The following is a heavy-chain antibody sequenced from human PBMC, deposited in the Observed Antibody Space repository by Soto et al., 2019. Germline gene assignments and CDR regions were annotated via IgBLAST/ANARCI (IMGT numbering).Heavy chain of an antibody. CDR2: VYYDGNP. J-gene: IGHJ3*01. V-gene: IGHV4-59*12. CDR1: GGSINNYW. CDR3: VRTLPAGSGDV. Sequence: SETLSVTCTVAGGSINNYWWSWIRQSPDKGLEWLGYVYYDGNPTYSPSFRSRVTISVDTSRNQFSLKLTSVTAADTAFYYCVRTLPAGSGDVWGQGTMVTVSS.